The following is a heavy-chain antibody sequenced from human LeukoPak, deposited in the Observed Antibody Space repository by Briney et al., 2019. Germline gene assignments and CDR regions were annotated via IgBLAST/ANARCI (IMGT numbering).Heavy chain of an antibody. V-gene: IGHV4-39*01. D-gene: IGHD2-2*01. J-gene: IGHJ4*02. Sequence: SETLSLTCTVSGGSISSSSYYWGWIRQPPGKGLEWIGSIYYSGSTYYNPSLKSRVTISVDTSKNQFSLKLSSVTAADTAVYYCARLVGYCSSTSCYHFDYWGQGTLVTVSS. CDR2: IYYSGST. CDR1: GGSISSSSYY. CDR3: ARLVGYCSSTSCYHFDY.